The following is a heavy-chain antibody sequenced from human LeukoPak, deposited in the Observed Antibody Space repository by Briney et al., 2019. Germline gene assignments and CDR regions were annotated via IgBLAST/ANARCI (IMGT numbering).Heavy chain of an antibody. Sequence: GGSLRLSCAASGFTFSSYAMSWVRQAPGKGLEWVSAISGSGGSTYYADSVKGRLTISRDNSKNTLYLQMNSLRAEDTAVYYCAKDRGFYDILTGLDYWGQGPLVPVSS. D-gene: IGHD3-9*01. CDR1: GFTFSSYA. J-gene: IGHJ4*02. CDR3: AKDRGFYDILTGLDY. CDR2: ISGSGGST. V-gene: IGHV3-23*01.